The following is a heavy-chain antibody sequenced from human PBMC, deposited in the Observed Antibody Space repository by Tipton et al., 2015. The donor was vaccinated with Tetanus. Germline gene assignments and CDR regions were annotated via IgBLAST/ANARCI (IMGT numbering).Heavy chain of an antibody. J-gene: IGHJ4*01. D-gene: IGHD2-21*02. V-gene: IGHV4-31*02. Sequence: LRLSCAVYGASFSDYYWSWIRQHPGKGLDWIGYISYTGTTHYNPSLKSRVTISLDRSKNQFSLKLTSVTAADTAVYYCATVGLVTASVKYWGQGTLVTVSS. CDR2: ISYTGTT. CDR3: ATVGLVTASVKY. CDR1: GASFSDYY.